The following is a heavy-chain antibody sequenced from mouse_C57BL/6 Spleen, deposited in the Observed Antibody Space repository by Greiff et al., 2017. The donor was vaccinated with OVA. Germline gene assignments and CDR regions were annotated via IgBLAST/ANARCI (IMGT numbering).Heavy chain of an antibody. CDR1: GYTFTSYW. CDR2: INPSSGYT. CDR3: ARAGGSYGYDVGPFAY. D-gene: IGHD2-2*01. J-gene: IGHJ3*01. V-gene: IGHV1-7*01. Sequence: QVQLKQSGAELAKPGASVKLSCKASGYTFTSYWMHWVKQRPGQGLEWIGYINPSSGYTKYNQKFKDKATLTADKSSSTAYMQLSSLTYEDSAVYYCARAGGSYGYDVGPFAYWGQGTLVTVSA.